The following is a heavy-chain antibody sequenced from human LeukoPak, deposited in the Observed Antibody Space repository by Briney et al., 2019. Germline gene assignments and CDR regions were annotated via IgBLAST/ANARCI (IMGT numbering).Heavy chain of an antibody. CDR2: IYSGGST. CDR1: GFTVSSNY. D-gene: IGHD4-17*01. Sequence: GGSLRLSCAASGFTVSSNYMSWVRQAPGKGLEGVSVIYSGGSTYYADSVKGRFTISRDNSKNTLYLQMNSLRAEHSAVLYCARQVTTVTTGAAWGQGTMVTVSS. CDR3: ARQVTTVTTGAA. J-gene: IGHJ4*02. V-gene: IGHV3-53*01.